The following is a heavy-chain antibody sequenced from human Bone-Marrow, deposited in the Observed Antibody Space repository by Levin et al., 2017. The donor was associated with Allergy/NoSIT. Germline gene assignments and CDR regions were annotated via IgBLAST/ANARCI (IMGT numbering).Heavy chain of an antibody. V-gene: IGHV4-39*07. Sequence: PSETLSLTCTVSGGSISSSSYYWGWIRQPPGKGLEWIGSIYYSGSTYYNPSLKSRVTISVDTSKNQFSLKLSSVTAADTAVYYCARDPLWRGYGGNRGWFDPWGQGTLVTVSS. J-gene: IGHJ5*02. CDR1: GGSISSSSYY. CDR2: IYYSGST. D-gene: IGHD4-23*01. CDR3: ARDPLWRGYGGNRGWFDP.